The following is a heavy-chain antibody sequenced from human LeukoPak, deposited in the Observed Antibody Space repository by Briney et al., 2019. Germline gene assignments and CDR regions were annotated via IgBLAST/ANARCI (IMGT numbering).Heavy chain of an antibody. Sequence: PGGSLRLSCAASGFTVSSNYMSWVRQAPGKGLEWVSVIYSGGSTYYADSVKGRFTISRDNSKNTLYLQMNSLRVDDTAVYYCARWARYCSSGSCYSWFDPWGQGTLVTVSS. J-gene: IGHJ5*02. D-gene: IGHD2-15*01. V-gene: IGHV3-53*01. CDR3: ARWARYCSSGSCYSWFDP. CDR1: GFTVSSNY. CDR2: IYSGGST.